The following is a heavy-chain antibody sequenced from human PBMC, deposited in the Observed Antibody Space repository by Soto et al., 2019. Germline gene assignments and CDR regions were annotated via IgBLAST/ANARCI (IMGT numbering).Heavy chain of an antibody. Sequence: PSETLSLTCTVSGGSISSYYWSWIRQPPGKGLEWIGYIYYSGSTNYNPSLKSRVTISVDTSKNQFSLKLSSVTAADTAVYYCASAPRPWSVPHQGYYYYYMDVWGKGTTVTVSS. CDR3: ASAPRPWSVPHQGYYYYYMDV. J-gene: IGHJ6*03. V-gene: IGHV4-59*01. D-gene: IGHD2-15*01. CDR1: GGSISSYY. CDR2: IYYSGST.